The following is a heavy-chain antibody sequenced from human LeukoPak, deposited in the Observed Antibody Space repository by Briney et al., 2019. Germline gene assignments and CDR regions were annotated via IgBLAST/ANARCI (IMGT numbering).Heavy chain of an antibody. CDR2: IIPIFGTA. CDR1: GGTFSSYA. Sequence: SVKVSCKASGGTFSSYAISGVRQAPGQGLEWMGGIIPIFGTANYAQKFQGRVTITADESTSTAYMELSSLRSEDTAVYYCARVLLYGGNSTIDYWGQGTLVTVSS. D-gene: IGHD4-23*01. CDR3: ARVLLYGGNSTIDY. J-gene: IGHJ4*02. V-gene: IGHV1-69*01.